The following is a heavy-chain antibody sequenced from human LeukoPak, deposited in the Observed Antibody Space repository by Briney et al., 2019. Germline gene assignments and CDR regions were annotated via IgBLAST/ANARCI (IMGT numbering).Heavy chain of an antibody. CDR1: GGSITSYY. J-gene: IGHJ6*03. CDR2: IYNSGRT. Sequence: SETLSLTCTVSGGSITSYYWSWIRQPPGKGLEWIGYIYNSGRTNYNTSLRSRVTISIDTSNNQFSLRLSSATAADTAVYYCARAHGGGVVAEFYYMDVWGKGTTVTVSS. CDR3: ARAHGGGVVAEFYYMDV. V-gene: IGHV4-59*12. D-gene: IGHD3-16*01.